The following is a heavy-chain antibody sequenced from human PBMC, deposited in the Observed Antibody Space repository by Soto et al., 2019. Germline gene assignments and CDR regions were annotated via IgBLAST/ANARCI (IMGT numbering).Heavy chain of an antibody. V-gene: IGHV3-74*01. CDR2: ISFDGITT. CDR3: ARGGAMGVDY. Sequence: EVQLVESGGGVFQPGGSLRLSRTASGFTFNTHGMHWVRQAPGKGLVWVSRISFDGITTNYADSVKGRLTVSRENPKNTVYLHVNTLRDEDKAVYYCARGGAMGVDYWGQGTLVTVSS. CDR1: GFTFNTHG. D-gene: IGHD1-26*01. J-gene: IGHJ4*02.